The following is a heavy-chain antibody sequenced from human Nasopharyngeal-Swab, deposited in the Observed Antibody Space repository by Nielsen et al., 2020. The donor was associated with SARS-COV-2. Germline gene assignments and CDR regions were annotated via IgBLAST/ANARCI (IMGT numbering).Heavy chain of an antibody. CDR1: GYSISSGYY. V-gene: IGHV4-38-2*02. J-gene: IGHJ4*02. CDR3: ARGDPAMVPGCSDY. Sequence: SETLSLTCTVSGYSISSGYYWGWIRQPPGKGLEWIGSIYHSGSTYYNPSLKSRVTISVDTSKNQFSLKLSSVTAADTAVYYCARGDPAMVPGCSDYWGQGTLVTVSS. CDR2: IYHSGST. D-gene: IGHD5-18*01.